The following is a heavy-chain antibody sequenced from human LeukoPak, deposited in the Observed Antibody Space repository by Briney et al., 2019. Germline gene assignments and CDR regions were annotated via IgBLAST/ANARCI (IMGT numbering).Heavy chain of an antibody. V-gene: IGHV1-18*01. CDR2: ISAYNGHT. D-gene: IGHD3-10*01. Sequence: ASVTVSCKASGYTFTSYGISWVRQAPGQGLERMGWISAYNGHTNYAQKVQGRVTMTTDTSTSTAYMELRSLTSDDTAVYYCARRPGGYYYYYMDVWGKGTTVTVSS. J-gene: IGHJ6*03. CDR1: GYTFTSYG. CDR3: ARRPGGYYYYYMDV.